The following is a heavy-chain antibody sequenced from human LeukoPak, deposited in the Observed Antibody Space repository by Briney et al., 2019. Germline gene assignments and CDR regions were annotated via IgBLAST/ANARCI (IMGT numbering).Heavy chain of an antibody. CDR3: ARGGAAPDY. V-gene: IGHV3-7*01. CDR1: RFSFSDYD. CDR2: IKQDGSEK. D-gene: IGHD6-6*01. Sequence: GGSLRLSCRASRFSFSDYDMHWVRQAPGKGLEWVANIKQDGSEKYFGDAVKGRFTISRDNAKNSLYLQMNSLRAEDTALYYCARGGAAPDYWGQGTLVTVSS. J-gene: IGHJ4*02.